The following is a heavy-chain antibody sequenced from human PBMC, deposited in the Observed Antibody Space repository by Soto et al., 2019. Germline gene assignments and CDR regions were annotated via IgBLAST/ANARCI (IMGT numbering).Heavy chain of an antibody. CDR1: GGSISSYY. J-gene: IGHJ5*02. D-gene: IGHD6-6*01. Sequence: PSETLSLTCTVSGGSISSYYWSWIRQPPGKGLEWIGYIYYSGSTNYNPSLKSRVTISVDTSKNQFSLRLSSVTAADTAVYYCARENIEYSSSSVWFDPWGQGTLVTVSS. V-gene: IGHV4-59*01. CDR3: ARENIEYSSSSVWFDP. CDR2: IYYSGST.